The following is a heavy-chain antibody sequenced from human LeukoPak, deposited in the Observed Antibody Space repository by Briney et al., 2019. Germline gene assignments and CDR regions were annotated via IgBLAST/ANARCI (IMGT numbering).Heavy chain of an antibody. CDR1: ALNFSSYK. CDR3: AKVGGDIVLLPGAAEMDV. J-gene: IGHJ6*04. CDR2: IRRSGII. D-gene: IGHD2-2*01. Sequence: GSLRLSCAASALNFSSYKMNWVRQAPGKGLEWVSYIRRSGIIYYADSVKGRFTISRDNAKNSLYLQMNSLRAEDTAVYYCAKVGGDIVLLPGAAEMDVWGKGTKVTISS. V-gene: IGHV3-48*03.